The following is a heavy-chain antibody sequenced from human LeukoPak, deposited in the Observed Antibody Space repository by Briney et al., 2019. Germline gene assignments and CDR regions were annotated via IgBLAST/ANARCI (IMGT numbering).Heavy chain of an antibody. CDR1: GFPFSDYG. J-gene: IGHJ4*02. Sequence: GGSLRLSCAASGFPFSDYGMHWVRQAPGKGLEWVAFIRYDGNNKYYADSVKGRFTISRDNSKNTLYLQMNSLRVEDTALYYCANPLKGYWGQGTLVTVSS. CDR3: ANPLKGY. CDR2: IRYDGNNK. V-gene: IGHV3-30*02.